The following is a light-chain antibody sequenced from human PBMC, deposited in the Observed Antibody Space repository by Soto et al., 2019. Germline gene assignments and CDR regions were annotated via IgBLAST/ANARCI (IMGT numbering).Light chain of an antibody. CDR2: EVT. CDR1: SSDVGSYDL. CDR3: CSFAGSSTLI. Sequence: QSALTQPASVSGSPGQSITISRTGTSSDVGSYDLVSWYQQHPGKAPKLIIYEVTKRPSGISDRFSASKSDNTASLTISGLQAEDEADYHCCSFAGSSTLIFGGGTKLTVL. J-gene: IGLJ2*01. V-gene: IGLV2-23*02.